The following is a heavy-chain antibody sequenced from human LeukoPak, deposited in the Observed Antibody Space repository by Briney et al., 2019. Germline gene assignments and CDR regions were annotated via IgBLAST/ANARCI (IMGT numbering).Heavy chain of an antibody. CDR3: ARPSITIFGEAV. V-gene: IGHV4-39*01. D-gene: IGHD3-3*01. J-gene: IGHJ4*02. CDR1: GGSINSSSYY. CDR2: IYYSGST. Sequence: SETLSLTCTVSGGSINSSSYYWGWIRQPPGKGLEWIGSIYYSGSTYYNPSLKSRVTISVDTSKNQFSLKLSSVTAADTAVYYCARPSITIFGEAVWGQGTLVTVSS.